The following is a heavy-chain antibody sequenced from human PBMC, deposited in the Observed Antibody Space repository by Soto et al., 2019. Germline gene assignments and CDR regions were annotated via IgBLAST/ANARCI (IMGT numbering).Heavy chain of an antibody. D-gene: IGHD4-17*01. CDR2: ITAYNGNT. V-gene: IGHV1-18*01. J-gene: IGHJ6*02. CDR1: GYTFTSYG. CDR3: ARGILRTATTFGYYYYYGMDV. Sequence: ASVKVSCKASGYTFTSYGISWVRQAPGQGLEWMGWITAYNGNTNYAQKLQGRVTMTTDTSTSTAYMELRSLRSDDTAVYYCARGILRTATTFGYYYYYGMDVWGQGTTVTVSS.